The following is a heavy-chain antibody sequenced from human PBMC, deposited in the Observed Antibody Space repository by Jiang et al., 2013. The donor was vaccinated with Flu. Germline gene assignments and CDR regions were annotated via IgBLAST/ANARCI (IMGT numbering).Heavy chain of an antibody. CDR3: AHSLRYYHISTGSPYYFDY. CDR2: LFWDDDK. D-gene: IGHD3-22*01. Sequence: VGWIRQPPGKALEWLALLFWDDDKRYNPSLKSRLTITKDTSKTQVVLTMTNMDPVDTATYFCAHSLRYYHISTGSPYYFDYWGQGSLVTVSS. J-gene: IGHJ4*02. V-gene: IGHV2-5*02.